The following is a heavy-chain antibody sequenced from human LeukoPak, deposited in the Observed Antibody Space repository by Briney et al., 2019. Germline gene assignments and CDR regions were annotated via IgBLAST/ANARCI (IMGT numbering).Heavy chain of an antibody. J-gene: IGHJ4*02. CDR2: IIPIFGTA. V-gene: IGHV1-69*05. CDR3: ARYYYDSSGYLDY. D-gene: IGHD3-22*01. Sequence: ASVKVSCKASGGTFSSYAISWVRQAPGQGLEWMGRIIPIFGTANYAQKFQGRVTITTDESTSTAYMELSSLRSEDTAVYYCARYYYDSSGYLDYWGQGTLDTVSS. CDR1: GGTFSSYA.